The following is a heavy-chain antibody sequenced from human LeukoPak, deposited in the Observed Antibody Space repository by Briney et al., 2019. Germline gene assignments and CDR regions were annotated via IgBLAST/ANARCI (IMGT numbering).Heavy chain of an antibody. CDR2: IYSSGGT. Sequence: PSQTLSLTCAVSGRSINSGDYYWSWSRQPPGKGLEWIGYIYSSGGTYYNPSLTSRVAIFVYTSQKSFSLKLNSVPAAEAAVYYCDRVSGYYGVGSYYFDSWGQGILVSVSS. V-gene: IGHV4-30-4*08. D-gene: IGHD3-10*01. CDR3: DRVSGYYGVGSYYFDS. CDR1: GRSINSGDYY. J-gene: IGHJ4*02.